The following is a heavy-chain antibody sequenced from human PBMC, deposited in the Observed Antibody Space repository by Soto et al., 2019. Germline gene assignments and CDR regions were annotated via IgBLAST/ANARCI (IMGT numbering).Heavy chain of an antibody. D-gene: IGHD4-17*01. V-gene: IGHV3-66*01. CDR3: CGPSTVTINWFFDL. CDR2: MYGGGGT. Sequence: EVRLVESGGGLVQPGGSLRLSCAASGFIVSSNYMSWVRQAPGKGLEWVSVMYGGGGTNYADSVKGRFIVSRDSSKNTLFLQMNNLRAEDTAVYYCCGPSTVTINWFFDLWGRGTLVTVSS. J-gene: IGHJ2*01. CDR1: GFIVSSNY.